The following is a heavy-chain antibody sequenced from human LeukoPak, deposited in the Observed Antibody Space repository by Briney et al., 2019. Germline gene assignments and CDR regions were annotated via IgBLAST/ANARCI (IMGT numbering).Heavy chain of an antibody. CDR2: INDSGST. CDR1: GGSFIGYY. Sequence: PSETLSLTCAVSGGSFIGYYWSWIRQPPGKGLEWIGEINDSGSTSCSPSLKSRVSISVDTSKNQFSLKLSSVTAADTAVYYCARVIDYDISGYYLGYGGQGNRVTVSS. D-gene: IGHD3-22*01. V-gene: IGHV4-34*01. J-gene: IGHJ4*02. CDR3: ARVIDYDISGYYLGY.